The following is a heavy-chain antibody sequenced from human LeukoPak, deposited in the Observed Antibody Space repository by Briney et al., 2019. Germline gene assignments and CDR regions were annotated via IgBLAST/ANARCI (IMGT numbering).Heavy chain of an antibody. Sequence: PRGSLRLPCAASGFTFSSYAMSWVRQAPGKGLEWVSTISSSGGSTYYADSVKGRFTISRDNSKNTLYLQMNSLRAEDTAVYYCAKDLRYCDSRGYSVYWGQGTPVTVSS. J-gene: IGHJ4*02. V-gene: IGHV3-23*01. CDR3: AKDLRYCDSRGYSVY. CDR1: GFTFSSYA. CDR2: ISSSGGST. D-gene: IGHD3-22*01.